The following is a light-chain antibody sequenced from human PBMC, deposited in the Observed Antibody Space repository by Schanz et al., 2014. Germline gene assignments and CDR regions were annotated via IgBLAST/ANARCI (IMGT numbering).Light chain of an antibody. Sequence: QSVLTQPPSASGSPGQSVTISCTGTSSDIGGYNYVSWYQQHPGEAPKLMLYEVTKRPSGVPDRFSGSKSGNTASLTVSGLQAEDEAVYYCSSYADSNNLVFGGGTKLTVL. CDR2: EVT. CDR1: SSDIGGYNY. J-gene: IGLJ2*01. CDR3: SSYADSNNLV. V-gene: IGLV2-8*01.